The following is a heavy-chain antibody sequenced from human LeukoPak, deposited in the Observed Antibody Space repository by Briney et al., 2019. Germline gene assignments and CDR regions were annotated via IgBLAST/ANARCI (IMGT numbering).Heavy chain of an antibody. Sequence: GGSLRLSCAASRFTFSTYSMNWVRQAPGKGLEWVSSISGRSTYIYYADSVKGRFTISRDNAKNSLYLQMNNLRAEDTAMFYCATSMAQDVDAFHIWGQGTMVTVSS. D-gene: IGHD2-8*01. CDR2: ISGRSTYI. J-gene: IGHJ3*02. CDR3: ATSMAQDVDAFHI. V-gene: IGHV3-21*01. CDR1: RFTFSTYS.